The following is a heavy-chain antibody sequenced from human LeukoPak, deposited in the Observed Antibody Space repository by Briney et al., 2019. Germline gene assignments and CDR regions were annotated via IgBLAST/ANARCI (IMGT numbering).Heavy chain of an antibody. CDR2: ISSSSSTI. Sequence: GGSLRLSCTASGFTFSTYSMNWVRQAPGKGLEWVSYISSSSSTIYYADSVKGRFTISRDNAKNSLYLQMNSLRDEDTAVYYCARLYDPKYYYYGMDVWGQGTTVTVSS. CDR3: ARLYDPKYYYYGMDV. V-gene: IGHV3-48*02. CDR1: GFTFSTYS. D-gene: IGHD3-3*01. J-gene: IGHJ6*02.